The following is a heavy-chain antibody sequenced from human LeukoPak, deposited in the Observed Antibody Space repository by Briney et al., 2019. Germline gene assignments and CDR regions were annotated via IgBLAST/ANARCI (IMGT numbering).Heavy chain of an antibody. CDR1: GYTFTSYD. V-gene: IGHV1-8*01. Sequence: ASVKVSCKASGYTFTSYDINWVRQATGQGLEWMGWMNPNSGNTGYAQKFQGRVTMTRNTSISTAYMELSSLRSEDTAVYYCARAWELLPPPDYWGQGTLVTVSS. D-gene: IGHD1-26*01. J-gene: IGHJ4*02. CDR3: ARAWELLPPPDY. CDR2: MNPNSGNT.